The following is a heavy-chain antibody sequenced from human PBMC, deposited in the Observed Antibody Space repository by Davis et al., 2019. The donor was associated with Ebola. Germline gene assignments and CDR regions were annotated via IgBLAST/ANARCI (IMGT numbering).Heavy chain of an antibody. D-gene: IGHD1-26*01. CDR1: GYTFTSYD. CDR2: INPNSGGT. Sequence: ASVKVSCKASGYTFTSYDINWVRQATGQGLEWMGWINPNSGGTNYAQKFQGWVTMTRDTSISTAYMELSRLRSDDTAVYYCARERVVGATNLDYWGQGTLVTVSS. CDR3: ARERVVGATNLDY. J-gene: IGHJ4*02. V-gene: IGHV1-2*04.